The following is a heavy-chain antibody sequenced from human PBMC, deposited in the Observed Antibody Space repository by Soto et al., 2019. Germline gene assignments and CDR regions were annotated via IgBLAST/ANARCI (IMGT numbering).Heavy chain of an antibody. CDR2: IYYSGST. CDR3: ARAFGVVIISWFDP. D-gene: IGHD3-3*01. V-gene: IGHV4-31*03. CDR1: GGSISSGGYY. J-gene: IGHJ5*02. Sequence: SETLSLTCTVSGGSISSGGYYWSWIRQHPGKGLEWIGYIYYSGSTYYNPSLKSRVTISVDTSKNQFSLKLSSVTAADTAVYYCARAFGVVIISWFDPWGQGTLVTVSS.